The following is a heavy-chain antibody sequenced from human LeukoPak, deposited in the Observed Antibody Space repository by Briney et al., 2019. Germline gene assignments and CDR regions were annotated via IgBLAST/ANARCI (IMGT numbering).Heavy chain of an antibody. CDR1: GGTFSSYA. CDR2: IIPIFGTA. Sequence: SVKVSCSASGGTFSSYAISWVRQAPGQGLEWMGGIIPIFGTANYAQKFQGRATITADESTSTAYMELSSLRSEDTAVYYCARAPHYYYYGMDVWGQGTTVTVSS. V-gene: IGHV1-69*13. J-gene: IGHJ6*02. CDR3: ARAPHYYYYGMDV.